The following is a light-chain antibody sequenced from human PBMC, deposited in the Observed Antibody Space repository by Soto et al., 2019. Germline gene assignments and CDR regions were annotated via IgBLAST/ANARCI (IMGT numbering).Light chain of an antibody. CDR2: SNN. CDR3: SSYTTNITPVV. V-gene: IGLV1-44*01. Sequence: QSVLTQPPSASGTPGQRVTISCSGSSSNIGSNTVNWYQQLPGTAPKLLIYSNNQRPSGVPDRFSGSKSGNTASLTISGLQAEDEADYYCSSYTTNITPVVFGGGTKLTVL. J-gene: IGLJ2*01. CDR1: SSNIGSNT.